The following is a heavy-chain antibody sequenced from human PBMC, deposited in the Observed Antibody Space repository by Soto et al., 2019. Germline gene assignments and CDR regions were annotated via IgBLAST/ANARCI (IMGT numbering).Heavy chain of an antibody. J-gene: IGHJ5*02. CDR3: ASRTLDYGDYVANWFDP. CDR2: ISAYNGNT. Sequence: QVQLVQSGAEVKKPGASVKVSCKASGYTFTSYGISWVRQAPGQGLEWMGWISAYNGNTNYAQKLQGRVTMTTDTSTSTAYMELRSLRSDDAAVYYRASRTLDYGDYVANWFDPWGQDTQVTVSS. D-gene: IGHD4-17*01. CDR1: GYTFTSYG. V-gene: IGHV1-18*01.